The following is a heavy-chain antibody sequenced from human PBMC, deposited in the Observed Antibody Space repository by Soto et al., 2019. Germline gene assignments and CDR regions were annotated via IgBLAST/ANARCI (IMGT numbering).Heavy chain of an antibody. J-gene: IGHJ6*02. CDR3: ARGLLYTPIYGMDV. V-gene: IGHV1-69*13. Sequence: ASVKVSCKASGGTFSSYAISWVRQAPGQGLEWMGGIIPIFGTANYAQKFQGRVTITADESTSTAYMELSSLRSEDTAVYYCARGLLYTPIYGMDVWGQGTTVTVSS. CDR2: IIPIFGTA. D-gene: IGHD3-16*02. CDR1: GGTFSSYA.